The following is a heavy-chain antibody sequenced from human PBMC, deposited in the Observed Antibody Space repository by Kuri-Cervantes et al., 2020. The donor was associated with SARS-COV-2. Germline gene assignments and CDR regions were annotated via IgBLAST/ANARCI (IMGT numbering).Heavy chain of an antibody. V-gene: IGHV5-51*01. CDR3: ASLLLGYCTGGVCHGLGAFDI. Sequence: KVSCKGSGYSFTSYWIGWVRQMPGKGLERMGIIYPGDSDTRYSPSFQGQVTISADKSISTAYLQWSSLKASDTAMYYCASLLLGYCTGGVCHGLGAFDIWGQGTMVTVSS. D-gene: IGHD2-8*02. J-gene: IGHJ3*02. CDR1: GYSFTSYW. CDR2: IYPGDSDT.